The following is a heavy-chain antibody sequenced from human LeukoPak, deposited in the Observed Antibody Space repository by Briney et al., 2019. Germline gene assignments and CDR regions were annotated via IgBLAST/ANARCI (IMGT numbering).Heavy chain of an antibody. CDR3: ARGRRKRYSYGWFCDY. CDR1: GGSISSGGYY. D-gene: IGHD5-18*01. CDR2: IYYSGST. Sequence: SETLSLTCTVSGGSISSGGYYWSWIRQHPGKGLEWIGYIYYSGSTYYNPSLKSRVTISVDTSKNQFSLKLSSVTAADTAVYYCARGRRKRYSYGWFCDYWGQGTLVTVSS. J-gene: IGHJ4*02. V-gene: IGHV4-31*03.